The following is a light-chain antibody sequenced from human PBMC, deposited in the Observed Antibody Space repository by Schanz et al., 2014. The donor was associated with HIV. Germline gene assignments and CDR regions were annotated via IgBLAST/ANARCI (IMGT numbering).Light chain of an antibody. CDR1: SSNIGNNY. V-gene: IGLV1-47*01. CDR2: DNN. J-gene: IGLJ1*01. CDR3: ATWDDSLNGYV. Sequence: QSVLTQPPSVSAAPGQKVTISCSGGSSNIGNNYVSWYQQLPGTAPKLLIFDNNQRPSGVPDRFSASKSGTSASLAISGLRSDDEADYYCATWDDSLNGYVFGPGTKLTVL.